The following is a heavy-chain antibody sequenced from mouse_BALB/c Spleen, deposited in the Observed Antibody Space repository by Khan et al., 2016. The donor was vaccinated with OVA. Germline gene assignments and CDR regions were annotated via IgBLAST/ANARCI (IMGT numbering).Heavy chain of an antibody. V-gene: IGHV14-3*02. CDR1: GFNIIDTY. D-gene: IGHD2-1*01. CDR3: ARGFYGNLFAY. J-gene: IGHJ3*01. CDR2: IDPANGNT. Sequence: VQLQQSGAELVKPGASVKLSCTASGFNIIDTYMHWVKQRPEQGLEWIGRIDPANGNTKYDPKFQGKATITADTSSNTAYLQLSSLTSEDTAVYYCARGFYGNLFAYWGQGTLVTVSA.